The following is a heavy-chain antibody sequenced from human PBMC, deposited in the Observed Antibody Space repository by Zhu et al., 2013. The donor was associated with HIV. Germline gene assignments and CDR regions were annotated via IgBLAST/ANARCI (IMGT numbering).Heavy chain of an antibody. CDR3: ARDSSPRXSGLNPYYYYGMDV. V-gene: IGHV1-69*01. Sequence: QVQLVQSGAEVKKPGSSVKVSCKASGGTFSSYAISWVRQAPGQGPEWMGGIIPIFGTANYAQKFQGRVTITADESTSTAYMELSSLRSEDTAVYYCARDSSPRXSGLNPYYYYGMDVWGQGTTVTVSS. J-gene: IGHJ6*02. D-gene: IGHD5-12*01. CDR1: GGTFSSYA. CDR2: IIPIFGTA.